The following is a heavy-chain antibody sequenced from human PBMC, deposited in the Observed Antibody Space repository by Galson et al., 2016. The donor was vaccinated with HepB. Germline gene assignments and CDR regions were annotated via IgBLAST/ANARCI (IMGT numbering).Heavy chain of an antibody. Sequence: SLRLSCAASGFLVSSSFMSWARQTPGTGLEWVTVMYPRGDTHYSDSVRGRFTISRDNSRNSMSLQMTNLRVGDTAVYFCARWTAYCPRPGCPRDHDYFDPWGQGILVTVSS. J-gene: IGHJ5*02. CDR1: GFLVSSSF. CDR3: ARWTAYCPRPGCPRDHDYFDP. D-gene: IGHD4-11*01. V-gene: IGHV3-53*01. CDR2: MYPRGDT.